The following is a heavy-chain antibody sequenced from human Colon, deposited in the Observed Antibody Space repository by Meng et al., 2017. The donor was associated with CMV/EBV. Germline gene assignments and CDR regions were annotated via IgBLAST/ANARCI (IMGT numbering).Heavy chain of an antibody. CDR3: ARATQFGY. CDR2: IKQDGSEK. D-gene: IGHD3-10*01. V-gene: IGHV3-7*01. Sequence: GGSLKISCAASGFIFSSYWMSWVRQAPGKGLEWVANIKQDGSEKYYVDSVKGRFTISRDNAKNSLYLQMNSLRAEDTAVYYCARATQFGYWGQGTLVTVSS. CDR1: GFIFSSYW. J-gene: IGHJ4*02.